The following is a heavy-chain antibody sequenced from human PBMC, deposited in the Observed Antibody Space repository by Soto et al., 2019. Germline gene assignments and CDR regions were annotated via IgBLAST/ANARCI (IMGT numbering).Heavy chain of an antibody. V-gene: IGHV4-4*07. J-gene: IGHJ5*02. D-gene: IGHD2-2*01. CDR2: IYPTGST. Sequence: PSETLSLTCTVSGDSFSNYYCNWVRKSAGKGLEWIGPIYPTGSTTYNPSLKSRLTMSVDTSKNQFSLRLTSMTAADTAVYYCAAGRPEVGTGAMDTWRQGAVVNVSS. CDR1: GDSFSNYY. CDR3: AAGRPEVGTGAMDT.